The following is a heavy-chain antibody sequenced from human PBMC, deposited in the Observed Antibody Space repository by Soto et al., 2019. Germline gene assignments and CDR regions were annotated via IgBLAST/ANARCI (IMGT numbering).Heavy chain of an antibody. CDR1: GGSISSSNW. V-gene: IGHV4-4*02. D-gene: IGHD2-15*01. CDR3: ARGRVVVVAATRAYFDY. CDR2: IYHSGST. J-gene: IGHJ4*02. Sequence: QVQLQESGPGLVKPSGTLSRTCAVSGGSISSSNWWSWVRQPPGKGLEWIGEIYHSGSTNYNPSLKSRVTISVDKSKNQFSLKLSSVTAADTAVYYCARGRVVVVAATRAYFDYWGQGTLVTVSS.